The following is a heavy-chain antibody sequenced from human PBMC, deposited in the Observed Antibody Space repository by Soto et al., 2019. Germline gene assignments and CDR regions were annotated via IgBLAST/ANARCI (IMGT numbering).Heavy chain of an antibody. V-gene: IGHV2-5*02. D-gene: IGHD6-19*01. Sequence: QITSKESGPTLVKPTQTLTLTCAFSGFSLSTSGMGVGWIRQPPERAREWLALIYWDDDKRYRPSLKSRLTITKDTSKNQVVLTMTNMDPVDTATYYCAQEIAVAGRGSFVFWGQGTLVTVSS. CDR1: GFSLSTSGMG. J-gene: IGHJ4*02. CDR3: AQEIAVAGRGSFVF. CDR2: IYWDDDK.